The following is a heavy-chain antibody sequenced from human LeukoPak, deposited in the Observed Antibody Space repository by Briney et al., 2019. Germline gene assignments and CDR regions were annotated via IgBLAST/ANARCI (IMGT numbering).Heavy chain of an antibody. J-gene: IGHJ4*02. Sequence: SETLSLTCAVFGGSFSDYYWNWIRQPPGKGLEWIGEINHSGSTNYNPSLKSRVTISVDTSKNQFSLKLSSVTAADTAVYYCARVGAGDGYNFDYWGQGTLVTVSS. CDR1: GGSFSDYY. CDR3: ARVGAGDGYNFDY. CDR2: INHSGST. V-gene: IGHV4-34*01. D-gene: IGHD5-24*01.